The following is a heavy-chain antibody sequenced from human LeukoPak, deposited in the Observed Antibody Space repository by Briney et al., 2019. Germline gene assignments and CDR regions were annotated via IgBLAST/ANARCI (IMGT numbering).Heavy chain of an antibody. D-gene: IGHD5-12*01. CDR3: AREVARRYYYMDV. CDR2: MNPNSGGT. V-gene: IGHV1-2*02. Sequence: ASVKVSCKASGYTFTSYDINWVRQATGQGLEWMGWMNPNSGGTNYAQKFQGRVTMTRDTSFSTAYMELSRLRSDDTAVYYCAREVARRYYYMDVWGKGTTVTVSS. CDR1: GYTFTSYD. J-gene: IGHJ6*03.